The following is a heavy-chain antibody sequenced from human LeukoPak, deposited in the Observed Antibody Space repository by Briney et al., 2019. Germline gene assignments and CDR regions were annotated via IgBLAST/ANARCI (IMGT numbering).Heavy chain of an antibody. CDR1: GFTFDDYG. D-gene: IGHD2-2*01. Sequence: PGGSLRLSCAASGFTFDDYGMSWVRQAPGKGLEWVSGINWNGGSTGYADSVKGRFTISRDNAKNSLYLQMNSLRAEDTALYYCARASGVPAALYYYYYMDVWGKGTTVTVSS. V-gene: IGHV3-20*04. CDR3: ARASGVPAALYYYYYMDV. CDR2: INWNGGST. J-gene: IGHJ6*03.